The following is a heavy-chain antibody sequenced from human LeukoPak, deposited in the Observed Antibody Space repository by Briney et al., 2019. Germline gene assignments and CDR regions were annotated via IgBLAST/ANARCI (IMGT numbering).Heavy chain of an antibody. V-gene: IGHV3-33*01. Sequence: PGRSLRLSCAASGFTFTNYGMHWVRQAPGKGLEWVAVTWYDGSNKYYADSVKGRFTISRDNAKNSLYLQMNSLRAEDTAVYYCARDWGYCSSTSCYEDYYFDYWGQGTLVTVSS. D-gene: IGHD2-2*01. CDR2: TWYDGSNK. CDR3: ARDWGYCSSTSCYEDYYFDY. CDR1: GFTFTNYG. J-gene: IGHJ4*02.